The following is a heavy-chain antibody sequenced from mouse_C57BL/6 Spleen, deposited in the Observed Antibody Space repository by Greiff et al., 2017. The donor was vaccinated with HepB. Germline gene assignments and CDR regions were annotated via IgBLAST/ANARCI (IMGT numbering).Heavy chain of an antibody. V-gene: IGHV2-2*01. CDR1: GFSLTSYG. J-gene: IGHJ4*01. CDR3: ASPIYYDAMDY. CDR2: IWSGGST. D-gene: IGHD2-1*01. Sequence: QLKESGPGLVQPSQSLSITCTVSGFSLTSYGVHWVRQSPGKGLEWLGVIWSGGSTDYNAAFISRLSISKDNSKSQVFFKMNSLQADDTAIYYCASPIYYDAMDYWGQGTSVTVSS.